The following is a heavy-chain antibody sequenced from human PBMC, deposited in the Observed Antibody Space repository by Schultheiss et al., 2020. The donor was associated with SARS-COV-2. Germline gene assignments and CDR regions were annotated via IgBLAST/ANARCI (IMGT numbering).Heavy chain of an antibody. Sequence: SETLSLTCTVSGGSISSYYWSWIRQPPGKGLEWIGYIYYSGTTYYNPSLKSRVTISVDTSKNQFSLRLSSVTAADTAVYYCARDSDTAHCYYYGMDVWGQGTTVTVSS. J-gene: IGHJ6*02. CDR1: GGSISSYY. CDR3: ARDSDTAHCYYYGMDV. D-gene: IGHD3-10*01. CDR2: IYYSGTT. V-gene: IGHV4-59*12.